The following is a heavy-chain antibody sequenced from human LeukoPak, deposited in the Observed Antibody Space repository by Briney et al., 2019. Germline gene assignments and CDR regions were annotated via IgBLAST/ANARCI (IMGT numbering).Heavy chain of an antibody. CDR2: ISSSSSYI. CDR1: GFTFSSYS. D-gene: IGHD6-13*01. V-gene: IGHV3-21*01. Sequence: GGSLRLSCAASGFTFSSYSMNWVRQAPGKGLEWVSSISSSSSYIYYADSVKGRFTISRDNAKNSLYLQMNSPRAEDTAVYYCARGGAAAGSFDYWGQGTLVTVSS. CDR3: ARGGAAAGSFDY. J-gene: IGHJ4*02.